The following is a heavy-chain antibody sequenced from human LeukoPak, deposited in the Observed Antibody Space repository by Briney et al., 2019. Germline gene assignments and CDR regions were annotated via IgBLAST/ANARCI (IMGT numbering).Heavy chain of an antibody. Sequence: GGSLRLSCAASGFTFSSYSMNWVRQAPGKGLEWVSYISSSSSTIYYADSVKGRFTISRDNAKNSLYLQMNSLRAEDTAVYYCARAEFGVVRYFDYWGQGTLVTVSS. D-gene: IGHD3-3*01. CDR2: ISSSSSTI. J-gene: IGHJ4*02. V-gene: IGHV3-48*04. CDR1: GFTFSSYS. CDR3: ARAEFGVVRYFDY.